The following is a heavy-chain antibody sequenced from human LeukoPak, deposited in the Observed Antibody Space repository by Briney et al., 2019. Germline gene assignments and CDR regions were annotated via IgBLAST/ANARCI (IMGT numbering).Heavy chain of an antibody. CDR3: ARDTPGDLRYLGWYFDL. Sequence: SETLSLTCTVSGGSISSSSYYWGWIRQPPGKGLEWIGSIYYSGSTYYNPSLKSRVTISVDTSKNQFSLKLSSVTAADTAVYYCARDTPGDLRYLGWYFDLWGRGTLVTVSS. CDR2: IYYSGST. CDR1: GGSISSSSYY. J-gene: IGHJ2*01. D-gene: IGHD7-27*01. V-gene: IGHV4-39*07.